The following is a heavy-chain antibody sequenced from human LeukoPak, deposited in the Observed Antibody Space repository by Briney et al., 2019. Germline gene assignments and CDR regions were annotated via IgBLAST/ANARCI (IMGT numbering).Heavy chain of an antibody. CDR2: FDPEDGET. D-gene: IGHD3-3*01. Sequence: ASVKVSCKVSGYTLTELSMHWVRQAPGNGLEWMGGFDPEDGETIYAQRFQGRVTMTEDTSTDTAYMELSSLRSEDTAVYYCATPPPFFGVVPYFFDYWGQGTLVTVSS. J-gene: IGHJ4*02. CDR1: GYTLTELS. CDR3: ATPPPFFGVVPYFFDY. V-gene: IGHV1-24*01.